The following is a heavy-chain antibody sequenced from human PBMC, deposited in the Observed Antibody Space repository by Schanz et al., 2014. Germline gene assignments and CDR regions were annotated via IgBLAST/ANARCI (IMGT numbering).Heavy chain of an antibody. J-gene: IGHJ3*02. CDR2: ISNTGTFI. D-gene: IGHD4-17*01. CDR3: AKDPHKDYGGKPQTFDI. CDR1: GFTVNTNY. Sequence: VQLVESGGGLIQPGGSLRLSCAVSGFTVNTNYMSWVRQAPGKGLEWVSIISNTGTFIYYADSVRGRFVISRDNAKSSLFLQMKGLRAEDTALYYCAKDPHKDYGGKPQTFDIWGQGTMVTVSS. V-gene: IGHV3-11*04.